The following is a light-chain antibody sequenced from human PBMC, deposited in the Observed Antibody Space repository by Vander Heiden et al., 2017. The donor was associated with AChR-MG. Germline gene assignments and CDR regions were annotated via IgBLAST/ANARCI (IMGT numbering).Light chain of an antibody. CDR3: AAWDDSLNAWV. J-gene: IGLJ3*02. CDR1: SSNIGSNT. CDR2: SNN. V-gene: IGLV1-44*01. Sequence: QSALTQPPCASGTPGPRVTISGSGSSSNIGSNTVNWYQRLQGTAPKLRIYSNNQRPSGVPDRFSGSKSGTSASLAISGLQSEDEADYYCAAWDDSLNAWVFGGGTKLTVL.